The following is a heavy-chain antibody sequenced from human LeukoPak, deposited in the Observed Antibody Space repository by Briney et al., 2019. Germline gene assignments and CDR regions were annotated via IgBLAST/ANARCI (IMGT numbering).Heavy chain of an antibody. CDR1: VYTFTSYY. CDR2: MNPNSGNT. D-gene: IGHD3-22*01. J-gene: IGHJ4*02. Sequence: ASVKVSCKASVYTFTSYYMHWVRQAPGQGLEWMGWMNPNSGNTGSAQKFQGRLSMTRNTPISTAYMELSSLRSEDTAVYYCARVGYDSSGYYLHDYWGQGTLVTVSS. CDR3: ARVGYDSSGYYLHDY. V-gene: IGHV1-8*02.